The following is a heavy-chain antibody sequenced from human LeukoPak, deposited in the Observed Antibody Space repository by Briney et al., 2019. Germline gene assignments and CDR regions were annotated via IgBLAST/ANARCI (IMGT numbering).Heavy chain of an antibody. D-gene: IGHD7-27*01. V-gene: IGHV3-53*01. CDR2: IYSGGST. CDR3: VRWGPNKSLDY. Sequence: GGSLRLSCAASGFTVSSNYMSWVRRAPGKGLEWVSVIYSGGSTYYADSVKGRFTIPRDNSKNTLYLQMNSLRGEDTAVYYCVRWGPNKSLDYWGQGTLVTVSS. J-gene: IGHJ4*02. CDR1: GFTVSSNY.